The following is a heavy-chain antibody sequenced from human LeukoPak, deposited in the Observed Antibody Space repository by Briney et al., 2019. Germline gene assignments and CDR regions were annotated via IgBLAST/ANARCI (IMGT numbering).Heavy chain of an antibody. Sequence: ASVKVSCKASGYTFTSYGISWVRQAPGQGLEWMGWISAYNGNTNYAQKLQGRVTMTTDTSTSTAYMELRSLRSDGTAVYYCARDSYDFWSGYYPTIEPLDYWGQGTLVTVSS. CDR1: GYTFTSYG. J-gene: IGHJ4*02. D-gene: IGHD3-3*01. CDR2: ISAYNGNT. CDR3: ARDSYDFWSGYYPTIEPLDY. V-gene: IGHV1-18*01.